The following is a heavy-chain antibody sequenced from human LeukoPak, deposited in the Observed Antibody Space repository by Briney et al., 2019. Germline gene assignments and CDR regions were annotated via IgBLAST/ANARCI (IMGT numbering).Heavy chain of an antibody. J-gene: IGHJ6*02. V-gene: IGHV1-8*01. CDR2: MNPNSGNT. CDR3: ASVVGATPTSSYYYGMDV. CDR1: GYTFTSYD. D-gene: IGHD1-26*01. Sequence: ASVKVSCKASGYTFTSYDINWVRQATGQGLEWMGWMNPNSGNTGYAQKFQGRVTMTRNTSISTAYMELSSLRSEDTAVYYCASVVGATPTSSYYYGMDVWGQGTTVTVSS.